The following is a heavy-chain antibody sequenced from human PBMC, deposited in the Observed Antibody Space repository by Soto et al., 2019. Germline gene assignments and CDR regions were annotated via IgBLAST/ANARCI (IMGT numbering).Heavy chain of an antibody. CDR1: GGSFCSYT. CDR3: ALDSGSDVFDI. Sequence: QVQLVQSGAEVKKTGSSVKVSCKASGGSFCSYTISWVRQAPGQGLEWMGRIVPMVGRTIYAQKFQGRVAISADKSTTTAYMDLSNLASEDTAMYYCALDSGSDVFDIWGQGTLVTVSS. D-gene: IGHD3-10*01. V-gene: IGHV1-69*02. CDR2: IVPMVGRT. J-gene: IGHJ3*02.